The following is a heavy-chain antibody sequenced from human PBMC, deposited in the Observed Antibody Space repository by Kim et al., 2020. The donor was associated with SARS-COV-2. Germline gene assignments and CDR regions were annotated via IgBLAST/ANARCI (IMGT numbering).Heavy chain of an antibody. CDR3: AGSRGYCPNGVCYYGMDV. J-gene: IGHJ6*01. D-gene: IGHD2-8*01. Sequence: SETLSLTCTVSGGSISSYYWSWIRQPPGKGLEWIGYIYYSGSTNYNPSLKSRVTISVDTSKNQFSLKLSSVTAADTAVYYCAGSRGYCPNGVCYYGMDV. CDR2: IYYSGST. V-gene: IGHV4-59*13. CDR1: GGSISSYY.